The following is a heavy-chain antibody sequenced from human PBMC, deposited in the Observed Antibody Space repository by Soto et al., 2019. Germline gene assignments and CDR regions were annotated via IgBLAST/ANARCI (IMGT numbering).Heavy chain of an antibody. Sequence: EVQLVESGGGLVKPGGSLRLSCAASGFTFSSYSMNWVRQAPGKGLEWVSSISSSSSYIYYADSVKGRFTISRDNAKNSLYLQMNSLRAEDTAGYYCARAPYYYDSRGYWAYWGQGTLVTVSS. J-gene: IGHJ4*02. CDR2: ISSSSSYI. D-gene: IGHD3-22*01. CDR1: GFTFSSYS. CDR3: ARAPYYYDSRGYWAY. V-gene: IGHV3-21*01.